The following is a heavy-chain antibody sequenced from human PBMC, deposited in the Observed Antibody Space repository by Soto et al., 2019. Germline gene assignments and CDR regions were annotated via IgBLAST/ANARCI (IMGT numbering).Heavy chain of an antibody. D-gene: IGHD6-13*01. J-gene: IGHJ5*02. CDR2: IYYSGST. V-gene: IGHV4-59*12. CDR3: ARSLRQQLAINWFDP. Sequence: PSETLSLTCTVSGGSISSYYWSWIRQPPGKGLEWIGYIYYSGSTNYNPSLKSRVTISVDTSKNQFSLKLSSVTAADTAVYYCARSLRQQLAINWFDPRGQGTLVTVSS. CDR1: GGSISSYY.